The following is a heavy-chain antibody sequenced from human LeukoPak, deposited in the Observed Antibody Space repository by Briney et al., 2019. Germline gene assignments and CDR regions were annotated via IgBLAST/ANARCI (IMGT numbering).Heavy chain of an antibody. J-gene: IGHJ4*02. D-gene: IGHD3-16*01. CDR3: ARSPYLWGTYYYFDC. CDR2: IHYSGST. V-gene: IGHV4-39*01. CDR1: GGSISSSNYY. Sequence: SETPSLTCSVSGGSISSSNYYWGWIRQPPGKGLEWIGSIHYSGSTFYSPSLKSRLTISVDTSKSQFSLRLSSVTAADTAVYYCARSPYLWGTYYYFDCWGQGALVTVSS.